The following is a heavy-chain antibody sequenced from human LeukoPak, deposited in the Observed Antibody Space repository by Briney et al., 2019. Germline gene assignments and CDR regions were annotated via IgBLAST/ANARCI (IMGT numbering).Heavy chain of an antibody. CDR1: GYTFTSYG. D-gene: IGHD2-2*01. J-gene: IGHJ5*02. CDR2: ISAYNGNT. V-gene: IGHV1-18*01. CDR3: ARDPRRTYQLLDFSWFDP. Sequence: ASVKVSCKASGYTFTSYGISWVRQAPGQGLEWMGWISAYNGNTNYAQKLQGRVTMTTDTSTSTAYMELRSLRSDDTAVYYCARDPRRTYQLLDFSWFDPWGQGTLVTVSS.